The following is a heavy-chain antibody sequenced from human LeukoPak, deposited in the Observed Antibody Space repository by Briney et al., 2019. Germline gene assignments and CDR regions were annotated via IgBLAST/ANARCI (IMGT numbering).Heavy chain of an antibody. CDR1: GFPFSSSV. Sequence: GGSLRLSCAASGFPFSSSVMSWVRQAPGKGLEWVSIISVSDSGTHYADSVKGRFTISRDNSKNTLYLQMNSLRAEDTAVYYCARYYDILTGYYGDYWGQGTLVTVSS. V-gene: IGHV3-23*01. D-gene: IGHD3-9*01. CDR3: ARYYDILTGYYGDY. J-gene: IGHJ4*02. CDR2: ISVSDSGT.